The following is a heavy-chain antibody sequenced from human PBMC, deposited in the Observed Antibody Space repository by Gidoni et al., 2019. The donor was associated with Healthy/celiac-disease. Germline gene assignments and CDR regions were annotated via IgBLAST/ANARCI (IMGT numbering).Heavy chain of an antibody. CDR2: IRSKAYGGTT. CDR3: TRESGWSNFDY. CDR1: GFPFGDYA. J-gene: IGHJ4*02. V-gene: IGHV3-49*05. D-gene: IGHD6-19*01. Sequence: EVQLVESGGGLVKPGRSLRLSCTASGFPFGDYAMSWFRQAPGKGLEWVGFIRSKAYGGTTEYAASVKGRFTISRDDSKSIAYLQMNSLKTEDTAVYYCTRESGWSNFDYWGQGTLVTVSS.